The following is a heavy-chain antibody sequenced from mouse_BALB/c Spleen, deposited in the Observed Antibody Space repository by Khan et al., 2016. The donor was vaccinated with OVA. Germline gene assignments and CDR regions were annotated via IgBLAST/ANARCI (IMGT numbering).Heavy chain of an antibody. CDR3: AREAYRYDEYYFDY. CDR1: GFTFSSYV. D-gene: IGHD2-14*01. V-gene: IGHV5-6-5*01. CDR2: ISSGGST. Sequence: EVQLVESGGDLVKPGGSLKLSCAASGFTFSSYVMSWVRQTPEKRLEWVASISSGGSTYYPDSVKGRFTISRDKARTILSLQMSSLRSEDTAMYYCAREAYRYDEYYFDYWGQGTTLTGSS. J-gene: IGHJ2*01.